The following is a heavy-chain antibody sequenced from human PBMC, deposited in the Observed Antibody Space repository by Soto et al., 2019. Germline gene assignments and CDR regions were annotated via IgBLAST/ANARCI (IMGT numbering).Heavy chain of an antibody. D-gene: IGHD6-13*01. V-gene: IGHV4-61*01. Sequence: SETLSLTCTVSGGSVSSNSYSWSWVRQPPGEGLEWIGYIYYSGSTNYNPSLKSRVTISVDTSKDQFSLKLTSVTAADTAVYYCARGRRAAAGSYMYDFDYWGQGMLVTVSS. CDR2: IYYSGST. CDR1: GGSVSSNSYS. J-gene: IGHJ4*02. CDR3: ARGRRAAAGSYMYDFDY.